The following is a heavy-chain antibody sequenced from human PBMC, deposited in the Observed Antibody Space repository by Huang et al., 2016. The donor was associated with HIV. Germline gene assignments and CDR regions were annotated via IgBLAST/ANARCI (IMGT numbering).Heavy chain of an antibody. CDR3: ARARGYYDSSVSYYFDY. D-gene: IGHD3-22*01. CDR1: GGTFSSYA. V-gene: IGHV1-69*13. CDR2: IIPILGTA. J-gene: IGHJ4*02. Sequence: QVQLVQSGAEVKKPGSSVKVSCKASGGTFSSYAISWVRQAPGQGLEWMGGIIPILGTANYAQKFQGRVTITADESTSTAYMVLSSLRSEDTAVYYCARARGYYDSSVSYYFDYWGQGTLVTVSS.